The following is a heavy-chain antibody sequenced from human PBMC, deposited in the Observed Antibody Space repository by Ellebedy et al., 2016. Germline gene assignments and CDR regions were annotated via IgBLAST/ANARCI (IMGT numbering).Heavy chain of an antibody. D-gene: IGHD4/OR15-4a*01. CDR1: GGSISSSSYY. J-gene: IGHJ6*02. Sequence: SETLSLTCTVSGGSISSSSYYWGWIRQPPGKGLEWIGTVYYIGNTFYNSSLQSRVTISVDTSKNQFSLKLGSLTAADTAVYYCATVLDYEVYYYFGMDVWGQGTTVTVSS. V-gene: IGHV4-39*01. CDR2: VYYIGNT. CDR3: ATVLDYEVYYYFGMDV.